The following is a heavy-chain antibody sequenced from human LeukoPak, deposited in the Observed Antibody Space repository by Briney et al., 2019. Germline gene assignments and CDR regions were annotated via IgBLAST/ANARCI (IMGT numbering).Heavy chain of an antibody. V-gene: IGHV4-30-2*06. J-gene: IGHJ3*02. CDR3: ARGSELRAFDI. CDR1: GGSISSGPYF. Sequence: SETLSLTCSVSGGSISSGPYFWSWIRQSPGQGLEWIGYIWPSGSTNYNPSLKSRVTISVDTSKNQFSLKLSSVTAADTAVYYCARGSELRAFDIWGQGTMVTVSS. D-gene: IGHD2-15*01. CDR2: IWPSGST.